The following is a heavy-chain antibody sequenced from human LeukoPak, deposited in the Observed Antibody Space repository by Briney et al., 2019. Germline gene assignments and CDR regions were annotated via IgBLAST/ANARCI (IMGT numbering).Heavy chain of an antibody. Sequence: GGSLRLSCAASGFTFSSYGMHWVRQAPGKGLEYVSVISSNGGDTYYADSVKGRFTISRDNSKNTLYLQMSSLRPEDTAVYYCVKDYCSGDNCYSDYWGQGTLVTVSS. CDR2: ISSNGGDT. D-gene: IGHD2-15*01. V-gene: IGHV3-64D*06. CDR1: GFTFSSYG. J-gene: IGHJ4*02. CDR3: VKDYCSGDNCYSDY.